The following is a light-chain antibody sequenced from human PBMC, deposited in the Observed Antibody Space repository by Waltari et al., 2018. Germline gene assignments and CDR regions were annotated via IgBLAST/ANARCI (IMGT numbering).Light chain of an antibody. J-gene: IGKJ2*01. CDR3: QQRSNWPYT. Sequence: EIVLTQSPATLSLSPGERATLSCRASQTVETYLAWYQQKTGQAPRLLLFDASSRATGIPAKFSGSGSGTDFTLTVTNLEPEDFAVYYCQQRSNWPYTFGQGTRVEIK. CDR1: QTVETY. CDR2: DAS. V-gene: IGKV3-11*01.